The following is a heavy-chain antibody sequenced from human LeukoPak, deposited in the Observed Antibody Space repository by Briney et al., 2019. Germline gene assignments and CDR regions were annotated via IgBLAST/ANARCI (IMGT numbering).Heavy chain of an antibody. CDR1: GGSFRGYY. CDR3: ASARRRGSYYYYYYYMDV. Sequence: SETLSLTCAVYGGSFRGYYWSWIRQPPGKGLEWIGEINHSGSTNYNPSLTSQVTIPVDTSKNQFSLKLSSVTAADTAVYYCASARRRGSYYYYYYYMDVWGKGTTVTVSS. CDR2: INHSGST. J-gene: IGHJ6*03. D-gene: IGHD5-12*01. V-gene: IGHV4-34*01.